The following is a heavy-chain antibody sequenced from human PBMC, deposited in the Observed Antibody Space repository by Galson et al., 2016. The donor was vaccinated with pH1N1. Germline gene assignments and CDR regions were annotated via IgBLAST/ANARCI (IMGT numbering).Heavy chain of an antibody. CDR3: ARGRYRNPFFEY. J-gene: IGHJ4*02. CDR1: GESVSNANYY. CDR2: VYYTGKP. Sequence: ETLSLTCTVSGESVSNANYYWSWIRQPPGKGLEWLGYVYYTGKPNYYPSLESRVTISIDTSKNQFSLKLNSVTAADTAVYYCARGRYRNPFFEYWGQGTLATVSS. V-gene: IGHV4-61*01. D-gene: IGHD1-14*01.